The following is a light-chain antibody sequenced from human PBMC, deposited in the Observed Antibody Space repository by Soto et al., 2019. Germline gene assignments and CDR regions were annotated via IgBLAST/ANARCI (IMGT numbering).Light chain of an antibody. Sequence: ENLFTQSPGTRSLSPGEGATLSCRASQTVSRNNLVWYQQRPGQPPRLLIYGASTRETDFPARFSCSGAGTECTLPISSLQSEDFAVDDCQQYNNWTRTFGQGTKVDIK. CDR2: GAS. J-gene: IGKJ1*01. CDR1: QTVSRNN. V-gene: IGKV3-15*01. CDR3: QQYNNWTRT.